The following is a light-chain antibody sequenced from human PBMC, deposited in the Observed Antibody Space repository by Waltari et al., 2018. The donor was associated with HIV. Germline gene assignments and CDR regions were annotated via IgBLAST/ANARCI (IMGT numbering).Light chain of an antibody. CDR1: SSNIAKNF. Sequence: QSVLTPPPSVSAAPGQKVTISCSGSSSNIAKNFVSWYKQLPGTAPKLLIYDNNKRPSGIPDRFSGSKSGTSATLGITGLQTGDEADYYCGTWDSSLSGVVFGGGTKLTVL. J-gene: IGLJ3*02. V-gene: IGLV1-51*01. CDR3: GTWDSSLSGVV. CDR2: DNN.